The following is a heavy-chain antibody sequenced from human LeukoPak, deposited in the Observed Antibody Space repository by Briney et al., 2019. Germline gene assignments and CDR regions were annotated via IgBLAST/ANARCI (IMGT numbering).Heavy chain of an antibody. CDR3: ATDYGGNSDAFDI. Sequence: GASVKVSCKASGGTFSSYTISWVRQAPGQGLEWMGRIIPILGIANYAQKLQGRVTITADKSTSTAYMELSSLRSEDTAVYYCATDYGGNSDAFDIWGQGTMVTVSS. CDR2: IIPILGIA. J-gene: IGHJ3*02. CDR1: GGTFSSYT. D-gene: IGHD4-23*01. V-gene: IGHV1-69*02.